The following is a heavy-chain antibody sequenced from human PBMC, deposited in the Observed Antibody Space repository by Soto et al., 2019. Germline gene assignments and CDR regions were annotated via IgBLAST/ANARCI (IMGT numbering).Heavy chain of an antibody. Sequence: PGGSLRLSCAASGFTFSSYWMHWVRQAPGKGLVWVSRINSDGSSTSYADSVKGRFTISRDNAKNTLYLQMNSLRAEDTAVYYCARARDSSGYWTARLDSWGQGTLVTVSS. V-gene: IGHV3-74*01. D-gene: IGHD3-22*01. CDR1: GFTFSSYW. CDR3: ARARDSSGYWTARLDS. CDR2: INSDGSST. J-gene: IGHJ4*02.